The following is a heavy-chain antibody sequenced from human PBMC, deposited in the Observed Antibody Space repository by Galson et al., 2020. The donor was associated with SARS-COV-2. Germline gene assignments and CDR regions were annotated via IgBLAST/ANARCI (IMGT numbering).Heavy chain of an antibody. D-gene: IGHD3-3*01. CDR3: AREGTYYDFWSGYYTGVDY. J-gene: IGHJ4*02. CDR1: GFTFSSYS. V-gene: IGHV3-48*04. CDR2: ISSSSSTI. Sequence: GGSLRLTCAASGFTFSSYSMNWVRQAPGKGLEWVSYISSSSSTIYYADSVKGRFTISRDNAKNSLYLQMNSLRAEDTAVYYCAREGTYYDFWSGYYTGVDYWGQGTLVTVSS.